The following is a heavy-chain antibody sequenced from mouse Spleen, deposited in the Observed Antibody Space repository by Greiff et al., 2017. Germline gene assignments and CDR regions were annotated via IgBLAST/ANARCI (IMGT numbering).Heavy chain of an antibody. CDR1: GFTFSSFG. J-gene: IGHJ3*01. CDR2: ISSGSSTI. V-gene: IGHV5-17*02. CDR3: ARGGYDWFAY. Sequence: DVKLVESGGGLVQPGGSRKLSCAASGFTFSSFGMHWVRQAPEKGLEWVAYISSGSSTIYYADTVKGRFTISRDNPKNTLFLQMTSLRSEDTAMYYCARGGYDWFAYWGQGTLVTVSA. D-gene: IGHD2-2*01.